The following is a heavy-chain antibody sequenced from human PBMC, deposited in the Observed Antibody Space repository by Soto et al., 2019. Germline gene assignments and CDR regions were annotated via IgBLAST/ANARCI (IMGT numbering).Heavy chain of an antibody. J-gene: IGHJ4*02. CDR3: AGGGELVPDFDY. V-gene: IGHV4-4*07. CDR2: IYTSGST. Sequence: SETLSLTCTVSGGSISSYYWSWIRQPAGKGLEWIGRIYTSGSTNYNPSLKSRVTMSVDTSKNQFSLKLSSVTAADTAVYYCAGGGELVPDFDYWGQGTLVTVSS. CDR1: GGSISSYY. D-gene: IGHD1-26*01.